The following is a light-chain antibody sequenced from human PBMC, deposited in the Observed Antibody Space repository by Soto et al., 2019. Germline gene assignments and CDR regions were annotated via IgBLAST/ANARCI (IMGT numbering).Light chain of an antibody. CDR2: EVT. CDR1: SGDIGSYNR. V-gene: IGLV2-14*01. J-gene: IGLJ1*01. Sequence: QSVLTQPASVSGSPGQSITISCTGTSGDIGSYNRVSWYQQHPGKAPKLIIYEVTDRPSGVSNRFSCSKSGNTASLTIAGLQAEDEDEYYCSSYTNINTRACVFGTGTKLTVL. CDR3: SSYTNINTRACV.